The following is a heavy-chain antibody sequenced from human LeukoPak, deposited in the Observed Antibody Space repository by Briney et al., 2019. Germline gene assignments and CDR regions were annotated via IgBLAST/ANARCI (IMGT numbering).Heavy chain of an antibody. Sequence: GSLRLSCAASGSTFTSYAMSWVRQAPGKGLEWVSVISGTGGSTYYADSVKGRFTISRDNSKNTLYLQMHSLRAEDTAVYYCATHSPNYYDSTGYYARPFDYWGQGTLVTVSS. CDR2: ISGTGGST. J-gene: IGHJ4*02. V-gene: IGHV3-23*01. D-gene: IGHD3-22*01. CDR1: GSTFTSYA. CDR3: ATHSPNYYDSTGYYARPFDY.